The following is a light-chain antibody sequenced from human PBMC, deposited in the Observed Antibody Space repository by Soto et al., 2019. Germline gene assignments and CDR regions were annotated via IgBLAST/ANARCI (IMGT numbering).Light chain of an antibody. CDR3: QQYGSSLMYT. Sequence: EIVLSQSPGTLSLSPGERATLSCRASQSVSSSYLAWYQQKPGQAPRLLIYGASSRATGIPDRFSGSGSGTDFTLTISRLEPADFALYYCQQYGSSLMYTFGQGTKLEIK. V-gene: IGKV3-20*01. CDR1: QSVSSSY. CDR2: GAS. J-gene: IGKJ2*01.